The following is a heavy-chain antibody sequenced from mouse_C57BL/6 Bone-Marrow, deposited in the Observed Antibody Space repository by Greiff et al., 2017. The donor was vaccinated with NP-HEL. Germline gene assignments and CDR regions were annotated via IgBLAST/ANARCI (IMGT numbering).Heavy chain of an antibody. CDR1: GYTFTDYY. Sequence: QVQLKESGAELVRPGASVKLSCKASGYTFTDYYINWVKQRPGQGLEWIARIYPGSGNTYYNEKFKGKATLTAEKSSSTAYMQLSRLTSEDSAVYFCARGGWLLNFDYWGQGTTLTVSS. J-gene: IGHJ2*01. CDR3: ARGGWLLNFDY. D-gene: IGHD2-3*01. V-gene: IGHV1-76*01. CDR2: IYPGSGNT.